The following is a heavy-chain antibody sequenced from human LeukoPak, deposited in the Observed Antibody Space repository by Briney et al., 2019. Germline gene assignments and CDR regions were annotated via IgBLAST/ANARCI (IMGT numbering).Heavy chain of an antibody. V-gene: IGHV5-51*01. Sequence: GESLKISCKGLGYSFSNYWNAWVRQRPGKGLEWMGIIYPGGSETRYDPSFQGQVTISADRSTSTAYLQWSSLRASDTAMYYCARASRDGYNQNFDHWGQGTLVTVSS. CDR2: IYPGGSET. J-gene: IGHJ4*02. D-gene: IGHD5-24*01. CDR1: GYSFSNYW. CDR3: ARASRDGYNQNFDH.